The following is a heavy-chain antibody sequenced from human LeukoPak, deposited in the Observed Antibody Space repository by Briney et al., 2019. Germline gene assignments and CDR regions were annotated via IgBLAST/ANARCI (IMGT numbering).Heavy chain of an antibody. V-gene: IGHV4-59*01. Sequence: SETLSLTCTVSNDSISSYYWSWIRQPPGKGLEWIGYIYYTGSTNYNPSLKSRVTISVDTSKNQFSLKLSSVTAADTAVYHCARGSESDSDNWFDPWGQGTLVTVSS. CDR3: ARGSESDSDNWFDP. D-gene: IGHD2-21*01. CDR1: NDSISSYY. J-gene: IGHJ5*02. CDR2: IYYTGST.